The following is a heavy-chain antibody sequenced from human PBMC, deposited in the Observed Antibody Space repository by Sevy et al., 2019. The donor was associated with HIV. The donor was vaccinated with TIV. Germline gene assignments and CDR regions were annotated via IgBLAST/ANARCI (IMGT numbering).Heavy chain of an antibody. D-gene: IGHD5-18*01. CDR1: GYTFTGYY. Sequence: ASVKVSCKASGYTFTGYYMHWVRQAPGQGLEWMGWINPNSGGTNYAQKFQGRVTMTRDTSISTAYMELSRLRSDDTAVYYSARVGWIHPPTCDMDVWGQGTTVTLSS. CDR2: INPNSGGT. J-gene: IGHJ6*02. V-gene: IGHV1-2*02. CDR3: ARVGWIHPPTCDMDV.